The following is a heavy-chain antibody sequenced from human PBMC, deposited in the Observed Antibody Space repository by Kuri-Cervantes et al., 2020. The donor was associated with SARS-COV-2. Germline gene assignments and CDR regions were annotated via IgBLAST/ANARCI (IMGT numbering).Heavy chain of an antibody. V-gene: IGHV3-21*01. CDR3: ARDQQYYDFWSGLTNYYYYGMDV. Sequence: GESLKISCAASGFTFSSYSMNWVRQAPGKGLEWVSSISSSSSYIYYADSVKGRFTTSRDNAKNSLYLQMNSLRAEDTAVYYCARDQQYYDFWSGLTNYYYYGMDVWGQGTTVTVSS. CDR2: ISSSSSYI. D-gene: IGHD3-3*01. J-gene: IGHJ6*02. CDR1: GFTFSSYS.